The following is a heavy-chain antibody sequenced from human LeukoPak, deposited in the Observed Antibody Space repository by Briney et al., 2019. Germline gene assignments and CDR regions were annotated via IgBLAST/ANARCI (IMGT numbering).Heavy chain of an antibody. Sequence: SETLSLTCAVYGGSFSGYYWSWIRQPPGKGLEWIGEINHSGNTHYNPSLKSRVTISLDTSKNQFSLNLSSVTAADTAMYYCARDTSYWFDPWGQGTLVTVSS. CDR2: INHSGNT. J-gene: IGHJ5*02. V-gene: IGHV4-34*01. CDR1: GGSFSGYY. CDR3: ARDTSYWFDP. D-gene: IGHD3-16*02.